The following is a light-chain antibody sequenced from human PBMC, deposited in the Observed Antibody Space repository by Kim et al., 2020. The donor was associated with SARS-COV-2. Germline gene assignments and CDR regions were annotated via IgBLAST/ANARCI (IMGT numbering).Light chain of an antibody. CDR3: QAWERSTGV. CDR2: YDS. V-gene: IGLV3-21*01. Sequence: SYELTQPPSVSVAPGKTARITCGGNNIGSKSVYWYQQKPGQAPVLVIYYDSDRPSGIPERFSGSNSGNTATLTISRVEAGDEADYYCQAWERSTGVFGGG. CDR1: NIGSKS. J-gene: IGLJ3*02.